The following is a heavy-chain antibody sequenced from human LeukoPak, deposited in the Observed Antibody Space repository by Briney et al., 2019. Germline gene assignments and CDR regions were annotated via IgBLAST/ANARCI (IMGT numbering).Heavy chain of an antibody. CDR2: IQYSGST. D-gene: IGHD1-1*01. CDR3: ARVSWFPGTSYYYMDV. V-gene: IGHV4-61*05. J-gene: IGHJ6*03. CDR1: GGSISSSSYY. Sequence: SETLSLTCTVSGGSISSSSYYWGWIRQPPGKGLEWIGYIQYSGSTNYNPSLKGRVTISVDTSKNQFSLKLGSVTAADTAVYYCARVSWFPGTSYYYMDVWGKGTTVTVSS.